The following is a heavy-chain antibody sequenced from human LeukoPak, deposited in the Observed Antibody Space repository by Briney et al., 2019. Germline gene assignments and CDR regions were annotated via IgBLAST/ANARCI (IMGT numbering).Heavy chain of an antibody. J-gene: IGHJ5*02. CDR1: GGSISSSSYF. D-gene: IGHD3-3*01. V-gene: IGHV4-39*07. CDR2: VYYRGST. Sequence: SETLSLTCSVSGGSISSSSYFWAWIRQSPGKGLEWIGSVYYRGSTYYNPSLKSRVTISLDTSRNQFSLNLNSMTAADTAVYYCAKNGQSGFSFDPWGQGTMVTVSS. CDR3: AKNGQSGFSFDP.